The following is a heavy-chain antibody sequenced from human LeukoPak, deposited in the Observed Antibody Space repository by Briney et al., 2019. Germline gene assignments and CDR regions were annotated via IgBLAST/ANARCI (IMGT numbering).Heavy chain of an antibody. Sequence: GGSLRLSCAASGFTVSSNYMSWVRQAPGKGLEWVSVIYSGGSTYYADSVKGRFTISRDNSKNTLYLQMNSLRAEDTAVYYCARPGTYSSSWYYFDCWGQGTLVTVSS. CDR1: GFTVSSNY. CDR3: ARPGTYSSSWYYFDC. D-gene: IGHD6-13*01. V-gene: IGHV3-66*04. CDR2: IYSGGST. J-gene: IGHJ4*02.